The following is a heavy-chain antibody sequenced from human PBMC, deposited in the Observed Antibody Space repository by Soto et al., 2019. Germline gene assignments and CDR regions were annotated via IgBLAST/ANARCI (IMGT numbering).Heavy chain of an antibody. CDR1: GYSFTSYC. V-gene: IGHV1-18*04. CDR2: ISGHNGNT. D-gene: IGHD3-22*01. J-gene: IGHJ4*02. Sequence: GASVKVSCKASGYSFTSYCISWVRQAPGQGPEWMGWISGHNGNTNHPQSLQGRVTMTTDTSRNTAYMELRSLRSDDTAVYYCARHRFNYYDDTVYYYFDYWGQGTLVTVSS. CDR3: ARHRFNYYDDTVYYYFDY.